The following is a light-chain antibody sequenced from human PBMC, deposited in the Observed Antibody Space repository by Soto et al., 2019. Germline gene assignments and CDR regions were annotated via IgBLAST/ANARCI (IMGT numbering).Light chain of an antibody. V-gene: IGKV3-20*01. Sequence: EIVLTQSPGTLSLSPGERAILSCRASQTFTNNYLAWYQQKPGQAPRLLIYGASNRATGIPDRFSGSGSGTDFTLIISGLEPEDSEVYYCQQYGRSPYTFGQGTKLEIK. CDR1: QTFTNNY. CDR2: GAS. J-gene: IGKJ2*01. CDR3: QQYGRSPYT.